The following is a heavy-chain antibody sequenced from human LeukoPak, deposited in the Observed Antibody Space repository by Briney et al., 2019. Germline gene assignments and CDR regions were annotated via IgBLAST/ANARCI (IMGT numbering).Heavy chain of an antibody. D-gene: IGHD6-13*01. CDR2: IWYDGSYK. CDR3: ARNREQQLNSPFDY. J-gene: IGHJ4*02. CDR1: GFTFSGYG. V-gene: IGHV3-33*01. Sequence: PGGSLRLSCAASGFTFSGYGIHWVRQAPGKGLEWVAVIWYDGSYKYYADSVKGRFTISRDNSKNTLYLQMNSLRAEDTAVYYCARNREQQLNSPFDYWGQGTLVTVSS.